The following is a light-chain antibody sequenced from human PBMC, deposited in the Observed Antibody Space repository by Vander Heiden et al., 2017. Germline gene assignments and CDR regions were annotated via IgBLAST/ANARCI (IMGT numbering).Light chain of an antibody. CDR3: QQYYSSPLT. CDR1: QSVLYSANNKNY. J-gene: IGKJ4*01. CDR2: WAP. V-gene: IGKV4-1*01. Sequence: DIVMTQSPDSLAVSLGERATINCKSSQSVLYSANNKNYLAWYQQRPGQPPHLLMHWAPTRESGVPDRFSGSGSGTDFTLTISSLQAEDVAVYYCQQYYSSPLTFGGGTKVEIK.